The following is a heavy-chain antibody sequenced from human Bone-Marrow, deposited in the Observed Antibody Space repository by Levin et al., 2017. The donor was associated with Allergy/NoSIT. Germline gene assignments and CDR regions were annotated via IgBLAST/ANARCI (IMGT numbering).Heavy chain of an antibody. CDR3: ARYSGSYPPFDY. D-gene: IGHD3-16*02. V-gene: IGHV4-38-2*01. CDR2: IYHSGRT. CDR1: GFSIADGHY. Sequence: SETLSLTCAVSGFSIADGHYWAWIRQSPDKGLVWIGTIYHSGRTDYNPSFRNRVTISVDTSKNQFSLRLTSVTAADTAVYYCARYSGSYPPFDYWVQGALVSVSS. J-gene: IGHJ4*02.